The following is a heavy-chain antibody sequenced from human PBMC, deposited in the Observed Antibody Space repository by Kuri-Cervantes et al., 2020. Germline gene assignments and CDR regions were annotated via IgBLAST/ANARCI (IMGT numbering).Heavy chain of an antibody. Sequence: GESLKISCAASGFTFSSFEMNWVRQAPGKGLVWVSRIDTDGSTTTYADSVKGRFTISRDNAKNTLYLQMSSLRVEDTAVYYCIRDLAGAYGYWGQGVVVTVSS. CDR3: IRDLAGAYGY. CDR2: IDTDGSTT. D-gene: IGHD6-19*01. J-gene: IGHJ4*02. CDR1: GFTFSSFE. V-gene: IGHV3-74*01.